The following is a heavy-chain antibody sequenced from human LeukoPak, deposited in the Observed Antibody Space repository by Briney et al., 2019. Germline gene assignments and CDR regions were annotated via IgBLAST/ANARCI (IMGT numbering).Heavy chain of an antibody. D-gene: IGHD3-9*01. V-gene: IGHV3-21*04. CDR3: AKEGDILTGYYSFDY. J-gene: IGHJ4*02. Sequence: GGSLRLSCAASGFTFSRYSMNWVRQAPGKGLEWVSSISSSSNYICYADSVKGRFTISRDNSKNTLYLQMNSLRAEDTAVYYCAKEGDILTGYYSFDYWGQGTLVTVSS. CDR1: GFTFSRYS. CDR2: ISSSSNYI.